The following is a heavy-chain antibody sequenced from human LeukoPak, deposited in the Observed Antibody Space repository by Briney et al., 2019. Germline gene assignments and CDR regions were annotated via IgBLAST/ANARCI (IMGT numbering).Heavy chain of an antibody. CDR3: ATGWSGYYWTT. J-gene: IGHJ5*02. CDR1: GVSISSSNSY. D-gene: IGHD3-3*01. Sequence: SETLSLTCTVSGVSISSSNSYWGWIRQPPGKGLEWIGSIYYSGNTYYNASLKSQVSTSIDTSKNQFSLKLNSVTAADTAVYYCATGWSGYYWTTWGQGTLVAVSS. CDR2: IYYSGNT. V-gene: IGHV4-39*01.